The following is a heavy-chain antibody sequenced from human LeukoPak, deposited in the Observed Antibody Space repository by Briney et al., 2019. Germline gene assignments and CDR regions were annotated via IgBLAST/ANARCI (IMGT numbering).Heavy chain of an antibody. CDR2: IRYDGSDK. D-gene: IGHD1-1*01. CDR3: AKDTPTTGYHLDS. CDR1: GFTFSGSA. J-gene: IGHJ4*02. V-gene: IGHV3-30*02. Sequence: GGSLRLSCAASGFTFSGSAMHWVRQASGKGLEWVAFIRYDGSDKSYADSVKGRFTISRDNSENTLYLQINSLRVEDTAVYYCAKDTPTTGYHLDSWGQGTLVTVSS.